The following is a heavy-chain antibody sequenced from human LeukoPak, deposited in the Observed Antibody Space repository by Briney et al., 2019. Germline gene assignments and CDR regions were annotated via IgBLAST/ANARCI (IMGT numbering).Heavy chain of an antibody. J-gene: IGHJ4*02. CDR2: IIPIFGTA. Sequence: SVKVSCKASGGTFSSYAISWVRQAPGQGLEWMGGIIPIFGTANYAQKFQGRVTITAGESTSTAYMELSSLRSEDTAVYYCARSYYDSSGYYYWVYFDYWGQGTLVTVSS. CDR3: ARSYYDSSGYYYWVYFDY. CDR1: GGTFSSYA. V-gene: IGHV1-69*13. D-gene: IGHD3-22*01.